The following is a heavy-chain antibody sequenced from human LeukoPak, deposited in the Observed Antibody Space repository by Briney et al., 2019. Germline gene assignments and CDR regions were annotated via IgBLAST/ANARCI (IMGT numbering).Heavy chain of an antibody. Sequence: PSQTLSLTCAISGDSVSSNSAAWSWFRQSPSRGLEWLGRTYYRSKWYDDYAISVKSRITINPDTSKNQFSLHLNSVSPEDTAVYFCAGERLVLGGNFDYWGQGTLVTVSS. J-gene: IGHJ4*02. CDR3: AGERLVLGGNFDY. CDR1: GDSVSSNSAA. D-gene: IGHD6-19*01. V-gene: IGHV6-1*01. CDR2: TYYRSKWYD.